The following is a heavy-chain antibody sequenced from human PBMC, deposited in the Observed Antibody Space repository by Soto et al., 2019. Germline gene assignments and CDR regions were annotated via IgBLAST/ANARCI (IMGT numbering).Heavy chain of an antibody. CDR2: IYYSGST. J-gene: IGHJ6*02. V-gene: IGHV4-39*01. Sequence: PSETLSLTSTVSGGSISSSRYYWGWIRQPPVKGLEWTGSIYYSGSTYYNPSLKSRVTISVDTPKNQFSLKLSSVTAADTAVYYCARSYYDILTGYYPYYYYGMDVWGQGTTVTVSS. D-gene: IGHD3-9*01. CDR3: ARSYYDILTGYYPYYYYGMDV. CDR1: GGSISSSRYY.